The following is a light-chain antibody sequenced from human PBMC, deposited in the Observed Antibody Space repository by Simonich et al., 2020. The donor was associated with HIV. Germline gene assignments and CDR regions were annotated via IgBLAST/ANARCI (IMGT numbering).Light chain of an antibody. J-gene: IGLJ2*01. CDR2: DVS. CDR1: NSDVGDYNY. CDR3: SSYTSSSTLEVV. V-gene: IGLV2-14*03. Sequence: QSALTQPASVSGSPGQSITISCTGTNSDVGDYNYVSWYQQHPGKAPKLMIYDVSNRPSGVSNRFSGSKSGNTASLTISGLQAEDEADYYCSSYTSSSTLEVVFGGGTKLTVL.